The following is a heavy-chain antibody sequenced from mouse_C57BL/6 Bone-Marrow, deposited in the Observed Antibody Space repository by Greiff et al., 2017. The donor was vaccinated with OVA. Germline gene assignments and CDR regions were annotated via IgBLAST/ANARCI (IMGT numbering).Heavy chain of an antibody. CDR1: GYTFTSYW. CDR3: ARKGVITTVGRYFDV. CDR2: IHPNSGST. Sequence: QVQLKESGAELVKPGASVKLSCKASGYTFTSYWMHWVKQRPGQGLEWIGMIHPNSGSTNYNEKFKSKATLTVDKSSSTAYMQLSSLTSEDSAVYYCARKGVITTVGRYFDVWGTGTTVTVSS. J-gene: IGHJ1*03. V-gene: IGHV1-64*01. D-gene: IGHD1-1*01.